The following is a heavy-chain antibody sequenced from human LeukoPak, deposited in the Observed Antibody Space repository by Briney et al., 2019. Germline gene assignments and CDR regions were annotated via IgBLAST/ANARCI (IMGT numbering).Heavy chain of an antibody. J-gene: IGHJ4*02. CDR2: INPSGGST. V-gene: IGHV1-46*01. Sequence: ASVKLSCKASGYTCTSYYMHWVRQSPGQGLEWMGIINPSGGSTSYAQKFQGRVTMTRDTSTSTVYMELSSLRSEDTAVYYCASEAGGPFPDFLIGYWGQGTLVTVSS. CDR3: ASEAGGPFPDFLIGY. D-gene: IGHD3-3*01. CDR1: GYTCTSYY.